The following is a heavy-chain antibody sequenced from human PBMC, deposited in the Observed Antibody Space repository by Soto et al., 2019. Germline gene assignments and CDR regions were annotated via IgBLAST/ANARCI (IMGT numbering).Heavy chain of an antibody. D-gene: IGHD3-3*01. Sequence: QMHLVESGGGVVQPGRSLTLSCVASGFTFTSYGIHWVRQAPGKGLEWVAVIWYDGSNKYYGDSVKGRFSISRDNSTNPAYLQRPSLSAEDTAGYYCARDRRYLEWLDYWGQGTRVSVSS. CDR3: ARDRRYLEWLDY. CDR2: IWYDGSNK. CDR1: GFTFTSYG. V-gene: IGHV3-33*01. J-gene: IGHJ4*02.